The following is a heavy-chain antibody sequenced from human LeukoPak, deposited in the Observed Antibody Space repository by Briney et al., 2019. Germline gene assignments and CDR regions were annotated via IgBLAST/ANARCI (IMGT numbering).Heavy chain of an antibody. Sequence: GGSLRLSCAASGFTFSSYGMSWVRQAPGKGLERVANIKQNGSEKYYVDSVKGRFTISRDNAKNSLYLQMNSLRAEDTAVYYCAELGIAMIGGVWGKGNTVTISS. CDR1: GFTFSSYG. D-gene: IGHD3-10*02. CDR2: IKQNGSEK. V-gene: IGHV3-7*01. CDR3: AELGIAMIGGV. J-gene: IGHJ6*04.